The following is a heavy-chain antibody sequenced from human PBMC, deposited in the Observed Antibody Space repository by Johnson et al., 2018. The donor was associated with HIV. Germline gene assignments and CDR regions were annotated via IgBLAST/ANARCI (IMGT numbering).Heavy chain of an antibody. V-gene: IGHV3-20*04. CDR1: GFTLDDYG. D-gene: IGHD2-15*01. CDR2: VSWIGGST. Sequence: VQLVESGGGVVQPGRSLRLSCAASGFTLDDYGMAWVRQAPGKGLEWVSGVSWIGGSTGYADSVKGRFSISRDNVKNSLYLQMNSLRAEDTAVYYCARARWYLGGGSCCAFDIWGQGTMVTVSS. J-gene: IGHJ3*02. CDR3: ARARWYLGGGSCCAFDI.